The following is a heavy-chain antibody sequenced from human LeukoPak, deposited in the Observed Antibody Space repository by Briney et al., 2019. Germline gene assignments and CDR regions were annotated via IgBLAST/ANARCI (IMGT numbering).Heavy chain of an antibody. CDR3: ARCSRSSTDCYSEFDI. D-gene: IGHD2-2*02. J-gene: IGHJ3*02. CDR1: GFTFDEYG. V-gene: IGHV3-20*04. CDR2: INWNGDST. Sequence: GGSLRLSCAASGFTFDEYGMSWGRQGPGKGLEWVSAINWNGDSTGYADSVRGRFTISRDNAKNSLYLQMNSLRAEDTALYYCARCSRSSTDCYSEFDIWGQGTMVTVSS.